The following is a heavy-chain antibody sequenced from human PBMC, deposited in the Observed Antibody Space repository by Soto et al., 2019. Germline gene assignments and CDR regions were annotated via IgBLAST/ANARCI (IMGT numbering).Heavy chain of an antibody. J-gene: IGHJ6*02. Sequence: GASVKVSCKASGGNPSNAAISWGRQAPGQGLEWMGGIIPVFGIVSYAQKFQGRVTITADESTSTAYMELSSLRSEDTAVYFCAGGRIVVAGSSASYGMDVWGQGTTVTVSS. CDR2: IIPVFGIV. CDR1: GGNPSNAA. V-gene: IGHV1-69*13. D-gene: IGHD6-19*01. CDR3: AGGRIVVAGSSASYGMDV.